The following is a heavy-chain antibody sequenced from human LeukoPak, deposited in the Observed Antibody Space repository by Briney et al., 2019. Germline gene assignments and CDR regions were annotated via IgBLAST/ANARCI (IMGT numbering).Heavy chain of an antibody. V-gene: IGHV1-46*01. J-gene: IGHJ4*02. CDR3: ARDRDYGDYNTQDLFVY. Sequence: ASVKVSCKASGYTFPSYFMHWVRQAPGQGLEWMGIINPTGGSTTYAQKFQGRVTMTTDTSTSTAYMELRSLRSDDTAVYYCARDRDYGDYNTQDLFVYWGQGTLVTVSS. D-gene: IGHD4-17*01. CDR1: GYTFPSYF. CDR2: INPTGGST.